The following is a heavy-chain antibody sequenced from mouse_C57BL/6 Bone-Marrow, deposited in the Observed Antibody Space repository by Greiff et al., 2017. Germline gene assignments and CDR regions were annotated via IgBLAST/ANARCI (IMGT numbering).Heavy chain of an antibody. D-gene: IGHD1-1*01. CDR1: GYTFTSYW. CDR3: ARWDYGSSGYYFDY. V-gene: IGHV1-55*01. J-gene: IGHJ2*01. Sequence: VKLQQPGAELVKPGASVKMSCKASGYTFTSYWITWVKQRPGQGLEWIGDIYPGSGSTNYNEKFKSKATLTVDTSSSTAYMQLSSLTSEDSAVYYCARWDYGSSGYYFDYWGQGTTLTVSS. CDR2: IYPGSGST.